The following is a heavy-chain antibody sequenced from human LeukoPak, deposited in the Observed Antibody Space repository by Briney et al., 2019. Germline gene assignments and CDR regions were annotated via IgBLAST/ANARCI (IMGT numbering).Heavy chain of an antibody. D-gene: IGHD3-3*01. CDR1: GFTFSSYS. J-gene: IGHJ4*02. V-gene: IGHV3-21*01. CDR2: ISSSSSYI. CDR3: ATHLTIFGVVI. Sequence: PGGSLRLSCAASGFTFSSYSMNWVRQAPGKGLEWVSSISSSSSYIYYADTVKGRFTISRDNAKNSLYLQMNSLRAEDTAVYYCATHLTIFGVVIWGQGTLVTVSS.